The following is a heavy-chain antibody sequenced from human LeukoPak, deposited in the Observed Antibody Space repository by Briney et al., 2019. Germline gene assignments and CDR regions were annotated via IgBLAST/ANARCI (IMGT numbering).Heavy chain of an antibody. CDR1: GFTFSSYA. CDR2: INPNSGGT. D-gene: IGHD2-8*01. V-gene: IGHV1-2*02. Sequence: PGRSLRLSCAASGFTFSSYAIHWVRQAPGQGLEWMGWINPNSGGTNYAQKFQGRVTMTRDTSISTAYMELSRLRSDDTAVYYCARDYCTNGVCYYFDYWGQGTLVTVSS. J-gene: IGHJ4*02. CDR3: ARDYCTNGVCYYFDY.